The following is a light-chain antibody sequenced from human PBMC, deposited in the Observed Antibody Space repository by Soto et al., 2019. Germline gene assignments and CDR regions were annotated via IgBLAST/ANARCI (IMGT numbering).Light chain of an antibody. J-gene: IGLJ1*01. Sequence: LLTSQPPPSVNHGQTVTISYSRKKSNIGSKTVNWYQQLPGTVPKLLIYNSYQRPSGVPDRFSGSKSGTSASLAISGLQSENEADYYCAAWDDSLNGYVFGAGSKVTVL. CDR1: KSNIGSKT. CDR3: AAWDDSLNGYV. V-gene: IGLV1-44*01. CDR2: NSY.